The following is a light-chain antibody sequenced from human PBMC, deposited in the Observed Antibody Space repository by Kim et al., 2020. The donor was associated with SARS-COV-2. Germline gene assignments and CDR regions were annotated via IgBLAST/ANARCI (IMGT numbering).Light chain of an antibody. J-gene: IGKJ3*01. CDR3: QQRSNWPPGVFT. CDR2: DAS. Sequence: GERATLSCRASQSVSSYLAWYQQTPGQAPRLLIYDASNRATGIPARFSGSGSGTDFTLTISSLEPEDFAVYYCQQRSNWPPGVFTFGPGTKVDIK. CDR1: QSVSSY. V-gene: IGKV3-11*01.